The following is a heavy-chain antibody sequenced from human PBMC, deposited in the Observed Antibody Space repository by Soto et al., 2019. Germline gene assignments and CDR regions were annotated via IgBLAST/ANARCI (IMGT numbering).Heavy chain of an antibody. Sequence: SETLSLTCTVSGGSISSSSYYWGLIRQPPGKGLEWIGSIYYSGSTYYNPSLKSRVTISVDTSKNQFSLKLSSVTAADTAVYYCARQVSYDSVTYYDYWGQGTLVTVSS. D-gene: IGHD3-22*01. CDR2: IYYSGST. CDR1: GGSISSSSYY. CDR3: ARQVSYDSVTYYDY. J-gene: IGHJ4*02. V-gene: IGHV4-39*01.